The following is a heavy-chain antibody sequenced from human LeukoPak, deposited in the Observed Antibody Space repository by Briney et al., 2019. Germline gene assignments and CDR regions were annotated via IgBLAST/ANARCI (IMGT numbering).Heavy chain of an antibody. CDR3: AKDHYGSGSYIDY. D-gene: IGHD3-10*01. V-gene: IGHV3-33*06. J-gene: IGHJ4*02. CDR1: GFTFSSYG. Sequence: PGRSLRLSCAASGFTFSSYGMRWVRQAPGKGLEWVAVIWYDGGNKYYADSVKGRFTISRDNSKNTLYLQMNSLRAEDTAVYYCAKDHYGSGSYIDYWGQGTLVTVSS. CDR2: IWYDGGNK.